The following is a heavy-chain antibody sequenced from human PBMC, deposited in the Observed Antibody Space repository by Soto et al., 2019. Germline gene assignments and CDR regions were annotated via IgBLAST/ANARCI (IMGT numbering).Heavy chain of an antibody. Sequence: PGGSLRLSCAASGFNFSSYAMHWVRQAPGKGLEWVAVISYEGGKKYYADSVKGRFTISGDKSKNTLYVEMNSLSAEDTAVYYCAREGQPAGVSSPHNGGPGTLLKVS. CDR1: GFNFSSYA. V-gene: IGHV3-30*04. CDR3: AREGQPAGVSSPHN. CDR2: ISYEGGKK. J-gene: IGHJ4*01. D-gene: IGHD2-2*01.